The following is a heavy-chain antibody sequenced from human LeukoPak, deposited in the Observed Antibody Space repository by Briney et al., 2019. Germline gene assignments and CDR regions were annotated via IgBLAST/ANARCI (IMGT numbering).Heavy chain of an antibody. V-gene: IGHV1-2*02. J-gene: IGHJ3*02. D-gene: IGHD3-3*01. Sequence: SVKVSCKASGYTFTGYYMHWVRQAPGQGLEWMGWINPNSGGTNYAQKFQGRVTMTRDTSISTAYMELSRLRSDDTAVYYCARGYDFWSGYYTEDAFDIWGQGTMATVSS. CDR2: INPNSGGT. CDR1: GYTFTGYY. CDR3: ARGYDFWSGYYTEDAFDI.